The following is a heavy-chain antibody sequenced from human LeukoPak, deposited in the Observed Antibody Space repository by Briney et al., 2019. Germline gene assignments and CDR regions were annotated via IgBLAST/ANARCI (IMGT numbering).Heavy chain of an antibody. V-gene: IGHV1-45*02. J-gene: IGHJ2*01. CDR1: GCTFTYWH. D-gene: IGHD3-22*01. CDR3: AHSGDSCGYNH. CDR2: IIPFNGNT. Sequence: SVKVSCKASGCTFTYWHLHWVRQAPGQGLEWMGGIIPFNGNTNYAQKFQNIVTITRDRSTSTAYMEVSSLRSEDTAMYYCAHSGDSCGYNHWGRGNLVTV.